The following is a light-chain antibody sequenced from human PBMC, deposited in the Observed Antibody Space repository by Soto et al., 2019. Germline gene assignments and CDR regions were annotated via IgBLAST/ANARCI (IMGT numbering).Light chain of an antibody. CDR1: SSDVGGYNY. J-gene: IGLJ2*01. Sequence: QSALNQPASVSGSPGQSITISCTGTSSDVGGYNYVSWYQQHPGKAPILMIYDVSNRPSGVSNRFSGSKSGNTASLTISGLQDEDEADYYCSSYTSSSTLVVFGGGTQLTVL. CDR3: SSYTSSSTLVV. V-gene: IGLV2-14*01. CDR2: DVS.